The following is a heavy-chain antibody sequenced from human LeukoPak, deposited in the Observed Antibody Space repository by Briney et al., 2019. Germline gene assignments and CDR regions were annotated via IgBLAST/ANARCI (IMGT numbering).Heavy chain of an antibody. D-gene: IGHD3-22*01. CDR1: GGTFSSYA. CDR3: ARVGYDSSGYYDWLDP. CDR2: IIPIFGTA. J-gene: IGHJ5*02. V-gene: IGHV1-69*13. Sequence: SVKVSCKASGGTFSSYAISWVRQAPGQGLEWMGGIIPIFGTANYAQKFQGRVTITADESTSTAYMELSSLRSEDTAVYYCARVGYDSSGYYDWLDPWGQGTLVTVSS.